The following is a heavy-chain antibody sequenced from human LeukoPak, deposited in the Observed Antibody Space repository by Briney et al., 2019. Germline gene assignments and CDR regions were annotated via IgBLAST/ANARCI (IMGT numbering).Heavy chain of an antibody. Sequence: PGGSLRLSCAASGFTFSSYAMHWVRQAPGKGLEWVAVISYDGSNKYYADSVKGRFTISRDNSKNTLYLQMNSLRAEDTALYYCAREGVRGLRYYYFYYMDVWGKGTTVTISS. J-gene: IGHJ6*03. CDR3: AREGVRGLRYYYFYYMDV. D-gene: IGHD3-10*01. V-gene: IGHV3-30*04. CDR2: ISYDGSNK. CDR1: GFTFSSYA.